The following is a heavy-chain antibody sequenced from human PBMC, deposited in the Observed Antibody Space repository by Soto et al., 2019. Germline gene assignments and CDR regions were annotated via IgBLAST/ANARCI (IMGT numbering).Heavy chain of an antibody. V-gene: IGHV1-69*01. CDR1: GGTSNTFG. J-gene: IGHJ3*02. Sequence: VHLVQSGAEVRKPGSSVKVSCEASGGTSNTFGLSWVRQAPGQGLEWLGGVIANYGTANYAQKFLGRITITAAGGRTGTRTAYMELNSLRSEDTATYYCAREKYDHRVFDIWGQGTIVTVSS. CDR2: VIANYGTA. D-gene: IGHD3-16*01. CDR3: AREKYDHRVFDI.